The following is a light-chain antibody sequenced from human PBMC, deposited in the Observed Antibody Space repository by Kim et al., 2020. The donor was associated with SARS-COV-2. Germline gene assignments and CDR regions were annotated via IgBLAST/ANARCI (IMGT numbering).Light chain of an antibody. CDR2: SAS. CDR3: QQTYSLPLT. Sequence: DIQMTQSPSSLSASVGDRVNITCRADQSITNDLNWYQQKPGKVPNVLIYSASSLQGGVPSRFNGSGSGTDFTLTISSLQPEDFATYYCQQTYSLPLTFGGGTKVDIK. V-gene: IGKV1-39*01. CDR1: QSITND. J-gene: IGKJ4*01.